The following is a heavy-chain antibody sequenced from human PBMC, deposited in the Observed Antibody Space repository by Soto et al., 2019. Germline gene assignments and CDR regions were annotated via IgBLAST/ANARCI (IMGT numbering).Heavy chain of an antibody. J-gene: IGHJ5*02. CDR3: ASAGAYCGGDCPP. Sequence: SVKVSCNASGGTFSSYAISWVRQAPGQGLEWMGGIIPIFGTANYAQKFQGRVTITADESTSTAYMELSSLRSEDTAVYYCASAGAYCGGDCPPWGQGTLVTVSS. CDR1: GGTFSSYA. CDR2: IIPIFGTA. V-gene: IGHV1-69*13. D-gene: IGHD2-21*02.